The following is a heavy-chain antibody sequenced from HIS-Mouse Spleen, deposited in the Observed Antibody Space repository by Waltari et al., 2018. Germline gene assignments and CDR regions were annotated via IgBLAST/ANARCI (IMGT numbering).Heavy chain of an antibody. Sequence: QLQLQESGPGLVKPSETLSLTCTVSGGSISSSSYYWGWIRQPPGMGLEWIGGFYYSGSTTYDPSLRSRVTISVDTSKNQFSLKLSSVTAADTAVYYCARDGYSGYGHDAFDIWGQGTMVTVSS. CDR2: FYYSGST. CDR1: GGSISSSSYY. D-gene: IGHD5-12*01. J-gene: IGHJ3*02. V-gene: IGHV4-39*07. CDR3: ARDGYSGYGHDAFDI.